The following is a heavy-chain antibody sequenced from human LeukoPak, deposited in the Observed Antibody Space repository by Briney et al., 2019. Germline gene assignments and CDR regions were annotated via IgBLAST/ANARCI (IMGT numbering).Heavy chain of an antibody. CDR2: IYPGYSDA. Sequence: GESLKISCKISGYKLTNNWIGWVRQVPGKGLEWMGLIYPGYSDAKYSPSFQGQVTISADKSISTAYLQWSSLKASDTAMYYCARAKGSSTSCMDYWGQGTLVTVSS. CDR3: ARAKGSSTSCMDY. D-gene: IGHD2-2*01. J-gene: IGHJ4*02. CDR1: GYKLTNNW. V-gene: IGHV5-51*01.